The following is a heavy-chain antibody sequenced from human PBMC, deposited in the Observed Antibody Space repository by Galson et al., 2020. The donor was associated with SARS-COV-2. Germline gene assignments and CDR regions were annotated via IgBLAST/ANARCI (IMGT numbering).Heavy chain of an antibody. J-gene: IGHJ6*03. CDR1: GFTFSNAW. CDR3: TTPDSSGTRYYYMDV. Sequence: GESLKISCAASGFTFSNAWMSWVRQAPGKGLEWVGRIKSKTDGGTTDYAAPVKGRFTISRDDSKNTLYLQMNSLKTEDTAVYYCTTPDSSGTRYYYMDVWGKGTTVTVSS. V-gene: IGHV3-15*01. D-gene: IGHD3-22*01. CDR2: IKSKTDGGTT.